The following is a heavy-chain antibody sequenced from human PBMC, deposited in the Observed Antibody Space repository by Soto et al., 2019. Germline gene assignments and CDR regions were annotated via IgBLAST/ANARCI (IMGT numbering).Heavy chain of an antibody. CDR2: IIPILGIA. Sequence: QVQLVQSGAEVKKPGSSVKVSCKASGGTFSSYTISWVRQAPGQGLEWMGRIIPILGIANYAQKFQGRVTITADKSTSTAYMELSSLRSEDTAVYYCARVRHLGYSGYGRSFDYWGQGTLVTVSS. D-gene: IGHD5-12*01. V-gene: IGHV1-69*02. CDR3: ARVRHLGYSGYGRSFDY. J-gene: IGHJ4*02. CDR1: GGTFSSYT.